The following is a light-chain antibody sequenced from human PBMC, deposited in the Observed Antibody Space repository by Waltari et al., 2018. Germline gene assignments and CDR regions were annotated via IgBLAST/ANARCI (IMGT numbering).Light chain of an antibody. Sequence: QSALTQPASVSGSPGQSITISCTGTSNDVGRYNLVSWYQRHPGKAPDLLIYEGSKRPSGVSNRFSGSKSGNTASLTISGLQAEDEADYFCCSYASGSTIIFGGGTKLTVL. J-gene: IGLJ2*01. CDR1: SNDVGRYNL. CDR3: CSYASGSTII. CDR2: EGS. V-gene: IGLV2-23*01.